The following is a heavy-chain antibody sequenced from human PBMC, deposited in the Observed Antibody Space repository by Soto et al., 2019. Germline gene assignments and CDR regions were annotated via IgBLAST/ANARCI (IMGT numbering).Heavy chain of an antibody. Sequence: QLQLQESGPGLVKPSETLSLTCTVSGGSISSSSYYWGWIRQPPGKGLEWIGNIYYSGSTYYNPSLKSRVTISVDTSKHQFSLQLTSVTATDTAVYYCASAGSGSAFYAPWYWGQGTLVTVSS. CDR2: IYYSGST. CDR3: ASAGSGSAFYAPWY. V-gene: IGHV4-39*01. CDR1: GGSISSSSYY. J-gene: IGHJ4*02. D-gene: IGHD3-3*01.